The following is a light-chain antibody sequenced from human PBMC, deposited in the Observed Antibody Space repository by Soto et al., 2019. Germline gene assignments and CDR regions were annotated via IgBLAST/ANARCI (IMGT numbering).Light chain of an antibody. CDR2: GAS. CDR1: QSVSNN. V-gene: IGKV3-15*01. Sequence: EIVMTQSPATLSVSPGERATVPCRASQSVSNNLAWYQQKPGQAPRLLIYGASTRATGIPARFSGSGSGTDFTLTISSLEPEDFAVYYCQQRNIWPPVTFGQGTRLEIK. J-gene: IGKJ5*01. CDR3: QQRNIWPPVT.